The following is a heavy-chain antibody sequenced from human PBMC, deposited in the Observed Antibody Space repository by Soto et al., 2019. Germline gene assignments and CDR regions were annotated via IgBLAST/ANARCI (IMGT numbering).Heavy chain of an antibody. CDR1: GDSISSSNSH. Sequence: TLSLTCTVSGDSISSSNSHWGWTRQPPGKGLEYIGSVYYGGAIFYSGNIYYNPSLKSRVTISVDTSKNQFSLRLCSVTAADTGVYYCVRYDRINMKPYSPEGFHIWGQGTMVTVSS. D-gene: IGHD3-3*02. J-gene: IGHJ3*02. CDR3: VRYDRINMKPYSPEGFHI. CDR2: VYYGGAIFYSGNI. V-gene: IGHV4-39*01.